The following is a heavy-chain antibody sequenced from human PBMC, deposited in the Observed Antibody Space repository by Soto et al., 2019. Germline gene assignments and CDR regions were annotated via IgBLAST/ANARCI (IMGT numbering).Heavy chain of an antibody. V-gene: IGHV4-59*01. CDR2: IYYSGST. D-gene: IGHD2-2*01. Sequence: SETLSLTCTVSGGSISSYYWSWIRQPPGKGLEWIGYIYYSGSTNYNPSLKSRVTISVDTSKNQFSLKLSSVTAADTAVYYCARDLDVVVPGTRVDPWGQGTLVTVSS. CDR3: ARDLDVVVPGTRVDP. CDR1: GGSISSYY. J-gene: IGHJ5*02.